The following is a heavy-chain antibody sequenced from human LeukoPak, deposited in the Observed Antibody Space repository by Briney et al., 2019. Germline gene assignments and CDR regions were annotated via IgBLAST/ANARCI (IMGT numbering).Heavy chain of an antibody. V-gene: IGHV3-30*02. Sequence: GGSLRLSCAASGLTFTNDFMTWVRQAPGKGLEWVAFIRYDGSNKYYADSVKGRFTISRDNSKNTLYLQMNSLRAEDTAVYYCARGRDYYDSSGTTGWGQGTLVTVSS. J-gene: IGHJ4*02. D-gene: IGHD3-22*01. CDR1: GLTFTNDF. CDR3: ARGRDYYDSSGTTG. CDR2: IRYDGSNK.